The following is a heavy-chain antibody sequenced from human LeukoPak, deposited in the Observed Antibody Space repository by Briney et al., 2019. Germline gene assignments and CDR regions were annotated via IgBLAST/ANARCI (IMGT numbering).Heavy chain of an antibody. CDR2: IWHDGSNK. Sequence: GGSLRLSCAASGFTFSSYGMHWVRQAPGKGLEWVAVIWHDGSNKYYADSVKGRFTISRDNSKNTLYLQMNSLRAEDTAVYYCARLFGGYYDSSGYYFGTATFDYWGQGTLVTVSS. V-gene: IGHV3-33*01. CDR3: ARLFGGYYDSSGYYFGTATFDY. D-gene: IGHD3-22*01. CDR1: GFTFSSYG. J-gene: IGHJ4*02.